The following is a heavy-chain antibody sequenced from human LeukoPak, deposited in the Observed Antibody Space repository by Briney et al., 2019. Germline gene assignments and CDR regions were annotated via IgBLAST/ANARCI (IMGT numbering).Heavy chain of an antibody. CDR2: TNEDASTT. D-gene: IGHD2/OR15-2a*01. CDR3: ARGGLSIMGY. CDR1: GFTFSSYW. J-gene: IGHJ4*02. Sequence: PGGSLRLSCAASGFTFSSYWMHWVRQAPGKGLVWVSRTNEDASTTNYADSVKGRFTISRDNAKNTLYLQMNSLRAEDTAVYFCARGGLSIMGYWGQGTLVTVSS. V-gene: IGHV3-74*01.